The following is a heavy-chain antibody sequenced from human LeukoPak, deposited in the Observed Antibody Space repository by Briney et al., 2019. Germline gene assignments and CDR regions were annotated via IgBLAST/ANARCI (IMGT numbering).Heavy chain of an antibody. V-gene: IGHV1-18*01. Sequence: ASVKVSCKASGYTFTSYGISWVRQAPGQGLEWMGWISAYNGNTNYAQKLQGRVTMTTDTSTSTAYMELRSLRSDDTAVYYCARDVGFYYYDSSGYYFDYWGPGTLVTVSS. CDR1: GYTFTSYG. D-gene: IGHD3-22*01. J-gene: IGHJ4*02. CDR2: ISAYNGNT. CDR3: ARDVGFYYYDSSGYYFDY.